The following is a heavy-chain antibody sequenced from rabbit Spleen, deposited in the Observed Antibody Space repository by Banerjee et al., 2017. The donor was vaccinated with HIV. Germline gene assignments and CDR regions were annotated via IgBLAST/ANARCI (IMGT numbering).Heavy chain of an antibody. CDR3: ARSYTGNGYAGL. J-gene: IGHJ4*01. V-gene: IGHV1S40*01. Sequence: QSLEESGGDLVKTGASLTLTCTASGFSFSNYYICWVRQAPGKGLEWIGCIYTDSSGETYYASWAKGRFTISKTSTTVTLQMTSLTVADTATYFCARSYTGNGYAGLWGPGTLVTVS. CDR1: GFSFSNYY. D-gene: IGHD6-1*01. CDR2: IYTDSSGET.